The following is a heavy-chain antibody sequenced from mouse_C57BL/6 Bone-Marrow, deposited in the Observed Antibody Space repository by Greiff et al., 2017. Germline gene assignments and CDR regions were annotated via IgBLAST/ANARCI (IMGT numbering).Heavy chain of an antibody. CDR1: GFTFTDYY. CDR2: IRTKANGYTT. J-gene: IGHJ1*03. V-gene: IGHV7-3*01. Sequence: EVKVVESGGGLVQPGGSLSLSCAASGFTFTDYYMSWVRQPPGKALEWLGFIRTKANGYTTEYSASVKGRLTTSRDNSQSILYLQMNALRAEDSATYYCGRQYYYGSSHWYFDVWGTGTTVTVSS. CDR3: GRQYYYGSSHWYFDV. D-gene: IGHD1-1*01.